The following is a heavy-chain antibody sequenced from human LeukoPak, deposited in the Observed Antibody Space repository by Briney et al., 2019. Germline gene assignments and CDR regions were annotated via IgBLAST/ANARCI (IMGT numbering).Heavy chain of an antibody. D-gene: IGHD3-16*02. V-gene: IGHV4-59*08. CDR3: ARLGDYRYPFDS. CDR1: GGSISSYY. CDR2: VYYSGST. Sequence: SETLSLTCTVSGGSISSYYWSWIRQPPGKGLEWIGYVYYSGSTNYNPSLKGRVTISVDTSKNQFSLKLTSVTAADTAVYYCARLGDYRYPFDSWGQGTLVTVSS. J-gene: IGHJ4*02.